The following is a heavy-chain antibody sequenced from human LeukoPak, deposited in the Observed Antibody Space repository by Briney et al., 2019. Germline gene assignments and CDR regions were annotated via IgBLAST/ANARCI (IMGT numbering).Heavy chain of an antibody. CDR1: GFTFSSYA. D-gene: IGHD6-13*01. Sequence: GGSLRLSCTASGFTFSSYAMNWVRQAPGKGLEWVSGIGAGGTFTYYADSVKGRFTISRDNSRNTLYLQMNSLRAEDTAVYYCASAAPDYWGQGTLVTVSS. CDR2: IGAGGTFT. J-gene: IGHJ4*02. V-gene: IGHV3-23*01. CDR3: ASAAPDY.